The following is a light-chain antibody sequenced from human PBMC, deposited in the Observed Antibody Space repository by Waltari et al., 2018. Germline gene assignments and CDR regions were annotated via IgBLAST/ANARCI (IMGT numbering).Light chain of an antibody. V-gene: IGKV3-20*01. CDR1: QSVNSTY. CDR3: QQHGTSPYT. CDR2: GAS. Sequence: EIVLTQSPGTLSLSPGERATLSCRASQSVNSTYLAWYQQKPGQAPRLLIYGASSRATGIPDRISGSGSGTDFTLTLSSLEPEDFAVYCCQQHGTSPYTFGQGTKVEIK. J-gene: IGKJ2*01.